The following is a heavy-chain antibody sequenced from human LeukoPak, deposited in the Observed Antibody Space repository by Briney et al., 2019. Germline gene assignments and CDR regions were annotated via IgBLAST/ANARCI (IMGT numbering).Heavy chain of an antibody. Sequence: NPSETLSLTCAVYGGSVSAYYWSWISHLHEKWLEWDGEIKHSGSTNYNPSLKSRVTISVDTSKNQLSLKLSSVTAADTAVYYCARASPTTNKGAYGWFDPWGQGTLVTVSS. V-gene: IGHV4-34*01. J-gene: IGHJ5*02. CDR3: ARASPTTNKGAYGWFDP. CDR2: IKHSGST. D-gene: IGHD1-14*01. CDR1: GGSVSAYY.